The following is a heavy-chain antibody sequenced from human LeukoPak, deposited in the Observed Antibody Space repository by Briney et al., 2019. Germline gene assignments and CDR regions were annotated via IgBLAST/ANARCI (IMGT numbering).Heavy chain of an antibody. CDR1: GFTFSSYW. CDR3: ARVRYYYGMDV. V-gene: IGHV3-74*01. CDR2: INSDGSST. Sequence: PGGSLRLSCAASGFTFSSYWMNWVRQAPGKGLGWVSRINSDGSSTSYADSVKGRFTISRDNAKNTLYLQMNSLRAEDTAVYYCARVRYYYGMDVWGQGTTVTVSS. J-gene: IGHJ6*02.